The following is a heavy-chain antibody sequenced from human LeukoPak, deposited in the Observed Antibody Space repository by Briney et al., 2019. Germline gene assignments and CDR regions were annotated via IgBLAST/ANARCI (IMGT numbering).Heavy chain of an antibody. CDR1: GFIFSTSW. CDR2: INEDGSAK. CDR3: TRVSLSGIGHY. Sequence: QAGGSLRLSCAASGFIFSTSWMNWVRQAPGKGLEWVANINEDGSAKFYVDSVRGRFTISRDNAKNSLYLQMNSLRADDTAVYYCTRVSLSGIGHYWDQGTLVSVSS. J-gene: IGHJ4*02. V-gene: IGHV3-7*05. D-gene: IGHD3-10*01.